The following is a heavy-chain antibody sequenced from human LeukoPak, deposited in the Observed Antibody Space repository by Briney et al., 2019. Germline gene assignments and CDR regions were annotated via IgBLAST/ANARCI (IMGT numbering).Heavy chain of an antibody. Sequence: GGSLRLSRAASGFTFDDYAMHWVRQAPGKGLEWVSGISWNSGSIGYADSVKGRFTISRDNAKNSLYLQMNSLRAEDTALYYCAKDQKAVAGFFDYWGQGTLVTVSS. D-gene: IGHD6-19*01. CDR2: ISWNSGSI. CDR1: GFTFDDYA. J-gene: IGHJ4*02. V-gene: IGHV3-9*01. CDR3: AKDQKAVAGFFDY.